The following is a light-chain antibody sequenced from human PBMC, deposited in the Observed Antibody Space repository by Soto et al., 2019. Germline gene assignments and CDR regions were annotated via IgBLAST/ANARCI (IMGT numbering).Light chain of an antibody. V-gene: IGKV1-33*01. J-gene: IGKJ3*01. CDR3: QYCGYLPI. Sequence: DIQMTHSPSSLSASVGDRVTITCQASQDITSYLNWYQHKPGKAPKILIYDASILEAGVPPRFSGSGSGTDFTFNISSLQTEDVATYYCQYCGYLPIFGPGTTVAFK. CDR2: DAS. CDR1: QDITSY.